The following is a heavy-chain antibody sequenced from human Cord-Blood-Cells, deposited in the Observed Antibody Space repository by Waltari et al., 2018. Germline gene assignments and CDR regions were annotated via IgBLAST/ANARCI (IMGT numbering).Heavy chain of an antibody. J-gene: IGHJ4*02. V-gene: IGHV2-26*01. CDR1: GFSLSNARMG. D-gene: IGHD1-26*01. CDR3: ARIPSGTGSYRTRFFDY. Sequence: QVTLKGSGPVLVKPTETLTLTCTVSGFSLSNARMGVSWTRQPPGKALEWLAHIFSNDEKSSSTSLKSRLTISKDTSKSQVVLTMTNMDPVDTATYYCARIPSGTGSYRTRFFDYWGQGTLVTVSS. CDR2: IFSNDEK.